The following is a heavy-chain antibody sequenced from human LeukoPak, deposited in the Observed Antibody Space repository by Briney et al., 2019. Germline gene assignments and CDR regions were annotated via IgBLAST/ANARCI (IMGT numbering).Heavy chain of an antibody. CDR2: IIPIFGTA. J-gene: IGHJ6*02. V-gene: IGHV1-69*13. Sequence: GASVKVSCKASGGTFSSYGINWVRQAPGQGLEWMGGIIPIFGTANYAQKFQGRVTITADESTSTAYMEPSSLRSEDTAVYYCARGYSSGWYPYYYGMDVWGQGTTVTVSS. D-gene: IGHD6-19*01. CDR1: GGTFSSYG. CDR3: ARGYSSGWYPYYYGMDV.